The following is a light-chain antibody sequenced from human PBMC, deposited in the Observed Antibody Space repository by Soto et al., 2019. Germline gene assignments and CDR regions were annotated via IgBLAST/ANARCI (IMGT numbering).Light chain of an antibody. Sequence: EIVLTQSPGTLSVSPGERATLSCRASQTISSNYLAWYQQKPGQAPSLLIYGTSSRATGIPDRFSGSGSGTDFTHTISRLEPDDSAIYYCQQYGSWTFGQGTKVEIK. CDR1: QTISSNY. CDR3: QQYGSWT. V-gene: IGKV3-20*01. CDR2: GTS. J-gene: IGKJ1*01.